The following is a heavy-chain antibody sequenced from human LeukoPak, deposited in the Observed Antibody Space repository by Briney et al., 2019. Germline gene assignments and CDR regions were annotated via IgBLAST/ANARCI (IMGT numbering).Heavy chain of an antibody. J-gene: IGHJ4*02. V-gene: IGHV3-73*01. CDR1: GFTFSGSA. CDR2: IRSKANSYAT. D-gene: IGHD6-6*01. CDR3: TIGPSSIAARLF. Sequence: GGSLRLSCAASGFTFSGSAMHWVRQASGKGLEWVGRIRSKANSYATAYAASVKGRFTISRDDSKNTAYLQMNSLKTEDTAVHYCTIGPSSIAARLFWGQGTLVTVSS.